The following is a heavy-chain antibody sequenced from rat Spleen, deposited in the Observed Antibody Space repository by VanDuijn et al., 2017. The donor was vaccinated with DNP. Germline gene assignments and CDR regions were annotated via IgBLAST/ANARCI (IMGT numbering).Heavy chain of an antibody. D-gene: IGHD1-12*03. CDR1: GFIFSDYY. V-gene: IGHV5-20*01. CDR2: ISYDGGSS. Sequence: EVQLVESGGGLVQPGRSLKLSCAASGFIFSDYYMAWVRQAPTKGLEWVAAISYDGGSSYYRDSVKGRFTTSRDNAKSSLYLQMDSLRSEDTATYYCITWGWLLGLDAWGQGTSVTVSS. J-gene: IGHJ4*01. CDR3: ITWGWLLGLDA.